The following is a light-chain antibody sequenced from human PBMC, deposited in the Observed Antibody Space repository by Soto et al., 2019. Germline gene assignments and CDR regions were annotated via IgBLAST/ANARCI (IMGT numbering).Light chain of an antibody. J-gene: IGLJ1*01. Sequence: QSVLTQPPSVSGAPGQTVTISCTGSNSNIGADYHVHCYQLAPLSAPKRLIHDNTGRPAGVPDRFSGARSGASASLAIAGLQAEDEAHYDRQYYDIGHGGSYGFGSGSKVTV. CDR1: NSNIGADYH. CDR2: DNT. CDR3: QYYDIGHGGSYG. V-gene: IGLV1-40*01.